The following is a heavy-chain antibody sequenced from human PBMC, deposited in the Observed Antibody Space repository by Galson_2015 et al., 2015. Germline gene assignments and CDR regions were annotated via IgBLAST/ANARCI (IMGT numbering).Heavy chain of an antibody. Sequence: QSGAEVKKPGESLKISCKGSGYSFTSYWIGWVRQMPGKGLEWMGIIYPGDSDTRYSPSFQGQVTISADKSISTAYLQWSSLKASDTAMYYCARGGYCSSTSCYTAYYYMDVWGKGTTVTVSS. V-gene: IGHV5-51*01. J-gene: IGHJ6*03. CDR1: GYSFTSYW. CDR3: ARGGYCSSTSCYTAYYYMDV. D-gene: IGHD2-2*02. CDR2: IYPGDSDT.